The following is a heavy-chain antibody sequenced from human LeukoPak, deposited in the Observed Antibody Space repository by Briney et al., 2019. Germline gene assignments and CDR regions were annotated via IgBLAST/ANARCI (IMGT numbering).Heavy chain of an antibody. Sequence: SETLSLTCTVSGCSISSYYWSWIRQPPGKGLVWIGYIYYSGSTNYNPSLKSRVTISVDTSKNQFSLKLSFVTAADTAVYYCARAIDKDYGDYLDYWGQGTLVTDSS. V-gene: IGHV4-59*01. CDR1: GCSISSYY. CDR2: IYYSGST. CDR3: ARAIDKDYGDYLDY. J-gene: IGHJ4*02. D-gene: IGHD4-17*01.